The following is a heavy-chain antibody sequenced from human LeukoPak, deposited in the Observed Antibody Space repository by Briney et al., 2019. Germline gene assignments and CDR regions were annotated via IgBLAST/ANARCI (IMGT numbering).Heavy chain of an antibody. CDR3: ARDEVTTPRD. CDR2: MWYDGSNK. D-gene: IGHD4-17*01. J-gene: IGHJ4*02. V-gene: IGHV3-33*01. Sequence: GGSLRLSCAASGFTFSSYGMHWVRQAPGKGLEWVAVMWYDGSNKYYADSVKGRFTISRDNSKNTLYLQMHSLRAEDTAVYYCARDEVTTPRDWGQGALVTVSS. CDR1: GFTFSSYG.